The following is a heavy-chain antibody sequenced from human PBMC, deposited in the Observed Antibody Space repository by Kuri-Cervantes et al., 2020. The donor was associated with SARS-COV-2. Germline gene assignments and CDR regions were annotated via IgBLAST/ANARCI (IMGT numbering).Heavy chain of an antibody. J-gene: IGHJ6*03. CDR2: IWYDGENE. CDR1: GFTFSNYV. D-gene: IGHD3-16*01. Sequence: GESLKISCVASGFTFSNYVIHWVRQAPGKGLEWVAVIWYDGENEYYAGSVKGRFTISRDNSKHTVSLQMNSLRVEDTAMYYCARGAANYYYMDVWGKGTTVTVSS. V-gene: IGHV3-33*08. CDR3: ARGAANYYYMDV.